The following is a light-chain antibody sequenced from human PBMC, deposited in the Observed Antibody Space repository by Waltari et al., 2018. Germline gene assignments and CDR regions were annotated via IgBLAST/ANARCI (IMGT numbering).Light chain of an antibody. Sequence: QLVLTQSPSASASLGASVKLTCTLSSGHINNVIAWLQQRPEKGPLYFLKVNSDGRHNKGDEIPVRFSGSGSGAERYLSISSLQSEDEADYICQTGGHGTWVFGGGTKLTVL. V-gene: IGLV4-69*01. CDR3: QTGGHGTWV. CDR2: VNSDGRH. CDR1: SGHINNV. J-gene: IGLJ3*02.